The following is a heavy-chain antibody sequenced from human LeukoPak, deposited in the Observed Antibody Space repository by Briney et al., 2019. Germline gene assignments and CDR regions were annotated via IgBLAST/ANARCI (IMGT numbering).Heavy chain of an antibody. D-gene: IGHD2-2*01. CDR3: ARGARPAAKVYYYYYMDV. V-gene: IGHV4-34*01. J-gene: IGHJ6*03. Sequence: SETLSLTCAVYGGSFSGYYWSWIRQPPGKGLEWIGEINHSGSTNYNPSLKSRVTISVDTSKNQFSLKPSSVTAADTAVYYCARGARPAAKVYYYYYMDVWGKGTTVTVSS. CDR2: INHSGST. CDR1: GGSFSGYY.